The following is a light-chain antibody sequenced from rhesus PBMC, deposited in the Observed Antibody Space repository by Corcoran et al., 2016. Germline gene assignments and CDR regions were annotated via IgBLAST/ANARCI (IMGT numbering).Light chain of an antibody. CDR3: HQHYSSPWT. J-gene: IGKJ1*01. Sequence: DIVMTQSPDSLAVSLGERVTIKCKSSQSLLYSSKNKNYLAWYQQKPGKTPKLLIYWASSRESGVPSRFGGSGSWTDFTLTISGLQAEDVAVYYCHQHYSSPWTFGQGTKVEIK. CDR1: QSLLYSSKNKNY. CDR2: WAS. V-gene: IGKV4-1*01.